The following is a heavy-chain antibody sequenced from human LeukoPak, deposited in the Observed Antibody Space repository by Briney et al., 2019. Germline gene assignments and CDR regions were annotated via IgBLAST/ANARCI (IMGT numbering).Heavy chain of an antibody. V-gene: IGHV1-18*01. CDR3: AREAVLLWFGESQPHDAFDI. CDR1: GYTFTSYG. D-gene: IGHD3-10*01. CDR2: ISAYNGNT. Sequence: ASVKVSCKASGYTFTSYGISWVRQAPGQGLEWMGWISAYNGNTNYAQKLQGRVTMTTDTSTSTAYMELRSLRSDDTAVYYCAREAVLLWFGESQPHDAFDIWGQGTMVTVSS. J-gene: IGHJ3*02.